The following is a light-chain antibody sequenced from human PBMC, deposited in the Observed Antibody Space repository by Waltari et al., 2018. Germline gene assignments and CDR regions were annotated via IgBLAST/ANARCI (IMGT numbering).Light chain of an antibody. V-gene: IGKV3-20*01. CDR1: QSVSRA. CDR3: QHYVSLPAT. Sequence: EIVLTQSPGTLSLSPGERVTLSCRASQSVSRALAWYQQKPGQAPRLLIYTASNRANGIPDRFSGSGSGTDFSLTISRLEPEDFAVYYCQHYVSLPATFGQGTRVEIK. J-gene: IGKJ1*01. CDR2: TAS.